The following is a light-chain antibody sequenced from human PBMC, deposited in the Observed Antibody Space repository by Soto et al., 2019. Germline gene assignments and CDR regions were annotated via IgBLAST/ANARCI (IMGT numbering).Light chain of an antibody. CDR3: QQRSNWPIT. J-gene: IGKJ5*01. CDR1: QSVSSY. CDR2: DAS. Sequence: EIVLTQSPATLSLSPGERATLSFRASQSVSSYLAWYQQKPGQAPRLLLYDASNRATGIPARFSGSGSGTDFTLTLSSLEPDDFAVYYCQQRSNWPITFGQGTRLEIK. V-gene: IGKV3-11*01.